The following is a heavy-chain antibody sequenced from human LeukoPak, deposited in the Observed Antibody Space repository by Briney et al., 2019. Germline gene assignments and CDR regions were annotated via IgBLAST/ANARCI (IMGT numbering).Heavy chain of an antibody. D-gene: IGHD3-10*01. Sequence: PGGSLRLSCAASGFTFSSYRMSWVRQAPGKGLAWVSSISSSSSSIYYADSVKGRFTISRDNAKSSLYLQMNSLRAEDTAVFYCARDPNYDSGSQPSDYWGQGTLVTVSS. J-gene: IGHJ4*02. CDR3: ARDPNYDSGSQPSDY. CDR2: ISSSSSSI. CDR1: GFTFSSYR. V-gene: IGHV3-21*01.